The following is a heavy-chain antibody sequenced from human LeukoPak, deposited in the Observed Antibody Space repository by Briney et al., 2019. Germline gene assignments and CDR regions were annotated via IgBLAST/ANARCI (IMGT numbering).Heavy chain of an antibody. CDR3: AKGWHTVTTFDY. Sequence: PGRSLRLSCAASGFTFSSFGMHWVRQAPGKGLEWVAVISYDGRNEYYADSVKGRFTISRDNSKNTVYLQMNSLRPEDTAVYYCAKGWHTVTTFDYWGQGTLVNVSS. CDR1: GFTFSSFG. V-gene: IGHV3-30*18. D-gene: IGHD4-11*01. CDR2: ISYDGRNE. J-gene: IGHJ4*02.